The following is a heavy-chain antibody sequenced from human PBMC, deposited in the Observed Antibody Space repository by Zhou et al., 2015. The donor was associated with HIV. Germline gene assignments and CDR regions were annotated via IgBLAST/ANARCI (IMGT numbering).Heavy chain of an antibody. Sequence: QVQLVESGGGVVQPGRSLRLSCAASGFTFSSYGMHWVRQAPGKGLEWVAIIWNDENNEYYADSVKGRFTISRDNSKNTLYLQMNSLRLEDTALYYCATWAFHIIRTDYWGQGALVTVSS. CDR1: GFTFSSYG. V-gene: IGHV3-33*08. CDR2: IWNDENNE. J-gene: IGHJ4*02. CDR3: ATWAFHIIRTDY. D-gene: IGHD3-3*01.